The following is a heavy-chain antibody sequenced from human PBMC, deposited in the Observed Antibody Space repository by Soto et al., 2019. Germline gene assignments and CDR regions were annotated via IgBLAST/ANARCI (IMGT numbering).Heavy chain of an antibody. Sequence: QVQLVQSGAEVKKPGSSVTVSCKASGGTFSSYAISWVRQAPGQGLEWMGGIIPIFGTANYEQKFQGRVTITAHKSTSTAYMGLSSLRSEDTAGYYCSRDHRVAPPRSYYYYGMDVGGQGTTVTVSS. J-gene: IGHJ6*02. CDR1: GGTFSSYA. CDR3: SRDHRVAPPRSYYYYGMDV. D-gene: IGHD2-15*01. V-gene: IGHV1-69*06. CDR2: IIPIFGTA.